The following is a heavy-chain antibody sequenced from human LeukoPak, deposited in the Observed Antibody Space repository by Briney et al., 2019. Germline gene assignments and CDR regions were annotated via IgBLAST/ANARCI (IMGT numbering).Heavy chain of an antibody. J-gene: IGHJ4*02. D-gene: IGHD3-10*01. CDR1: GYTLTELS. CDR2: FDPEDGET. CDR3: ATDFLGRPYYGSGSYYQTNDY. Sequence: GASVKVSCKVSGYTLTELSMHWVRQAPGKGLEWMGGFDPEDGETIYAQKFQGRVTMTEDTSTDTAYMELSSLRSEDTAVYYCATDFLGRPYYGSGSYYQTNDYWGQGTLVTVSS. V-gene: IGHV1-24*01.